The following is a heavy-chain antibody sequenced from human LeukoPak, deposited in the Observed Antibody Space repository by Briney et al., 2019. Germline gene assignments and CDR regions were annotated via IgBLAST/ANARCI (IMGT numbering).Heavy chain of an antibody. J-gene: IGHJ6*03. Sequence: ASVKVSCKASGYTFTSYDINWVRQATGQGLEWMGWMNPNSGNTGYAQKFQGRVTITRNTSISTAYMELSSLRPEDTAVYYCARGSYSYGFSDYYYYYYMDVWGKGTTVTVSS. CDR3: ARGSYSYGFSDYYYYYYMDV. V-gene: IGHV1-8*03. D-gene: IGHD5-18*01. CDR1: GYTFTSYD. CDR2: MNPNSGNT.